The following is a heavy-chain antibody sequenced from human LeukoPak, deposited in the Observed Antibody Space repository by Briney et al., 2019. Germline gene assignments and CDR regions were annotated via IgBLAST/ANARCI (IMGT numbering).Heavy chain of an antibody. CDR2: INHSGST. CDR3: ARSTANYLFDY. J-gene: IGHJ4*02. D-gene: IGHD5/OR15-5a*01. CDR1: GGSFSGYY. V-gene: IGHV4-34*01. Sequence: SETLSLTCAVYGGSFSGYYWSWIRQPPGKGLEWIGEINHSGSTNYNPSLKSRVTISVDTSKNQFSLKLSSVTAADTAVYYCARSTANYLFDYWGQGTLVTVSS.